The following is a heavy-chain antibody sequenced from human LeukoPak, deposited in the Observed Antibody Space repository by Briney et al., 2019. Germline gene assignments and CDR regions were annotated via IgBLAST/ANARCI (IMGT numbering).Heavy chain of an antibody. D-gene: IGHD3-10*01. CDR2: IRSKAYGGTT. V-gene: IGHV3-49*04. Sequence: PGGSLRLSCTASGFTFGDYAMSWVRQAPGKGLEWVGFIRSKAYGGTTEYAASVKGRFTISRDDSKSIAYLQMNSLKTEDTAVYYCTRDRLLWFGEQDYWGQGTLVTVSS. CDR3: TRDRLLWFGEQDY. J-gene: IGHJ4*02. CDR1: GFTFGDYA.